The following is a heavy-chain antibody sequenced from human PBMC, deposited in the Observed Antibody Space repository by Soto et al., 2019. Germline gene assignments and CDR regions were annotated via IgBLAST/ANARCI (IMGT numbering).Heavy chain of an antibody. Sequence: QVQLVQSGAEVKKPGASVKVSCKASGYTFTSYYMHWVRQAPGQGLEWMGIINPSGGSTSYAQKCQGRVIMTRDPSTSTVDMEQSSLRSEDTAVYYCGLVDVGATAPDFCFWGQGTMVTVSS. CDR2: INPSGGST. CDR3: GLVDVGATAPDFCF. CDR1: GYTFTSYY. V-gene: IGHV1-46*01. D-gene: IGHD3-3*01. J-gene: IGHJ3*01.